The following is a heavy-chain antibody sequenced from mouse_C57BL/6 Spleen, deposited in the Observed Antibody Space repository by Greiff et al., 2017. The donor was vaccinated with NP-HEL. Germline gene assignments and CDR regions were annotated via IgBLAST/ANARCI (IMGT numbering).Heavy chain of an antibody. CDR3: ARFTTVVASMDY. Sequence: VQLQQPGAELVMPGASVKLSCKASGYTFTSYWMHWVKQRPGQGLEWIGEIDPSDSYTNYNQKFKGKSTLTVDKSSSTAYMQLSSLTSEDSAVYYCARFTTVVASMDYWGQGTSVTVSS. D-gene: IGHD1-1*01. CDR1: GYTFTSYW. CDR2: IDPSDSYT. J-gene: IGHJ4*01. V-gene: IGHV1-69*01.